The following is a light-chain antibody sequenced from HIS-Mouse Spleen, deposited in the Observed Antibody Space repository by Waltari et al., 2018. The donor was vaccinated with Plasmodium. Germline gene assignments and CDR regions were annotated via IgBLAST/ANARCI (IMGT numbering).Light chain of an antibody. J-gene: IGLJ3*02. CDR2: EDS. CDR1: SLQKKY. V-gene: IGLV3-10*01. Sequence: SYDLTQPHSVSVSPGQTARITCSGDSLQKKYAYWYQQKSGQAPVLVIYEDSKRPSGIPERFSGSSSGTMATLTISGAQVEDEADYYCYSTDSSGNHRVFGGGTK. CDR3: YSTDSSGNHRV.